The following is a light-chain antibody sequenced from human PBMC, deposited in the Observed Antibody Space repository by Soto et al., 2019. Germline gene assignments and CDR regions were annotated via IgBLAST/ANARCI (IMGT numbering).Light chain of an antibody. Sequence: DIQMTQSPSSLSASVGDRVTITCRASQGISSYLAWYQQKPGKDPKLLIYAAYTLQSGVPSRLSGSGYGKELNLKISRLQPEDFATYYCQQHYTYTWTFGQGTKVDIK. CDR1: QGISSY. CDR3: QQHYTYTWT. V-gene: IGKV1-9*01. J-gene: IGKJ1*01. CDR2: AAY.